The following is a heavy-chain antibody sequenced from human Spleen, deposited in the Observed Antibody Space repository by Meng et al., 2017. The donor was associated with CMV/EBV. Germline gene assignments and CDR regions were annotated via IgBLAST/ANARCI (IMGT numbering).Heavy chain of an antibody. V-gene: IGHV1-69*02. J-gene: IGHJ6*02. D-gene: IGHD2-2*01. Sequence: SVKVSCKASGGTFSSYTISWVRQAPGQGLEWMGRIIPILGIANYAQKFQGRVTITADKSTSTAYMELSSLRSEDTAVHYCARGIVVVPAAAPSLVDDYYYSMDIWGQGTTVTVSS. CDR2: IIPILGIA. CDR3: ARGIVVVPAAAPSLVDDYYYSMDI. CDR1: GGTFSSYT.